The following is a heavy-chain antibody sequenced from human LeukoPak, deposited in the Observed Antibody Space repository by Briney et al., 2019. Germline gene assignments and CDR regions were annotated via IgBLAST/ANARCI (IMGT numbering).Heavy chain of an antibody. Sequence: GGSLRLSCAASGFTFSSYEMNWVRQAPGKGLEWVSYISSGSTIYDADSVKGRFTISRDNAKNSLYLQMNSLRAEDTAVYYCARGTYSSGWYSRDWFDPWGQGTLVTVSS. J-gene: IGHJ5*02. V-gene: IGHV3-48*03. D-gene: IGHD6-19*01. CDR2: ISSGSTI. CDR3: ARGTYSSGWYSRDWFDP. CDR1: GFTFSSYE.